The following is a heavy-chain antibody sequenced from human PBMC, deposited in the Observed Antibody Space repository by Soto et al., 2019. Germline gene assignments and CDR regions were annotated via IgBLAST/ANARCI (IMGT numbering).Heavy chain of an antibody. CDR2: IGFDGNNI. CDR3: VRTAYVNNNCSYRGVR. CDR1: GFDFKTYG. J-gene: IGHJ4*02. D-gene: IGHD1-20*01. V-gene: IGHV3-33*01. Sequence: QGQLVESGGGVVQPGRSLRLSCVASGFDFKTYGMHWVRQAPGKGLACVAVIGFDGNNIHYSVSVRGRFSISRDNSENTVSLHMNRLRLEDTALYYCVRTAYVNNNCSYRGVRWGQGTLVTV.